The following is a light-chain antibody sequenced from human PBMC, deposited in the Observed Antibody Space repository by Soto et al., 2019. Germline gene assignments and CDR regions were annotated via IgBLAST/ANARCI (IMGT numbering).Light chain of an antibody. J-gene: IGLJ1*01. CDR1: GSDIAGYNY. CDR3: TSFTSTSSLYV. V-gene: IGLV2-14*01. Sequence: QSALTQPASVSGSLGQSITISCTGTGSDIAGYNYISWYQQLPGKAPKLMIYQVTIRPSGISIRFSGSKSGNTASLTISGLQAEDEADYYCTSFTSTSSLYVFGTGTKVTVL. CDR2: QVT.